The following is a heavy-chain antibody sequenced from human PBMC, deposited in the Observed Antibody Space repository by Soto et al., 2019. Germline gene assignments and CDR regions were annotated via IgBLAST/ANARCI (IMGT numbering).Heavy chain of an antibody. CDR2: IYYSGST. V-gene: IGHV4-39*01. CDR3: ARHRARNWFDP. Sequence: SETLSLTCIVSGGSISSSSYYWGWIRQPPGKGLEWIGSIYYSGSTYYNPSLKSRVTISVDTSKNQFSLKLSSVTAADTAVFYCARHRARNWFDPWAREPWSPSPQ. D-gene: IGHD6-6*01. CDR1: GGSISSSSYY. J-gene: IGHJ5*02.